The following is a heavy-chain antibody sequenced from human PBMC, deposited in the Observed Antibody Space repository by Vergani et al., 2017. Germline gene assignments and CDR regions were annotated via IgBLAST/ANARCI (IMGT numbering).Heavy chain of an antibody. CDR1: GFSLSTSGVG. D-gene: IGHD3-9*01. Sequence: QITLKESGPTLVKPTQTLTLTFTFSGFSLSTSGVGVGWIRQPPGKALERLALIYWDDDKRYSPSLKSSLTITKDTSKNQVVLTMTNMDPVDTATYYCAHSLKYDILTGPEWYFDYWGQGTLVTVSS. CDR2: IYWDDDK. V-gene: IGHV2-5*02. CDR3: AHSLKYDILTGPEWYFDY. J-gene: IGHJ4*02.